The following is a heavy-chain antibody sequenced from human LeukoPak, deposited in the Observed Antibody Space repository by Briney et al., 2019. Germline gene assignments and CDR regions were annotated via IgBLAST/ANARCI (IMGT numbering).Heavy chain of an antibody. J-gene: IGHJ6*03. CDR3: ARDEYSSSWYYYYYMDV. D-gene: IGHD6-13*01. V-gene: IGHV4-4*02. Sequence: PSETLSLTCAVSGGSISSSNWWSWVRQPPGKGLEWIGEIYHSGSTNCNPSLKSRVTISVDKSKNQFSLKLSSVTAADTAVYYCARDEYSSSWYYYYYMDVWGKGTTVTVSS. CDR2: IYHSGST. CDR1: GGSISSSNW.